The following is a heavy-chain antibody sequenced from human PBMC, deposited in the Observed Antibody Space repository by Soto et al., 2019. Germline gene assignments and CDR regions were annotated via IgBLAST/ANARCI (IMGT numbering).Heavy chain of an antibody. Sequence: QVQLVESGGGVVQPGRSLRLSCAASGFTFSSYGMHWVRQAPGKGLEWVAVISYDGSNKYYADSVKGRFTISRDNSKNKLYLQMNSLRAEDTAVYYCAKERRGYSYGRMVGFDYWGQGTLVTVSS. J-gene: IGHJ4*02. D-gene: IGHD5-18*01. V-gene: IGHV3-30*18. CDR2: ISYDGSNK. CDR1: GFTFSSYG. CDR3: AKERRGYSYGRMVGFDY.